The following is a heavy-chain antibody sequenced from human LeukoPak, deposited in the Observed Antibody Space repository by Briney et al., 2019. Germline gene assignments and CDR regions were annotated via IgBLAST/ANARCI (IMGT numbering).Heavy chain of an antibody. D-gene: IGHD3-22*01. CDR3: ARDLWSYDSCGYFDFDY. Sequence: GGSLRLSCAASGFTFSSYSMNWVREAPGKGLEWVSSISSSSSYIYYADSVKGRFTISRDNAKNSLYLQMNRLRAEDTAVYYCARDLWSYDSCGYFDFDYWGQGTLVTVSS. V-gene: IGHV3-21*01. CDR1: GFTFSSYS. CDR2: ISSSSSYI. J-gene: IGHJ4*02.